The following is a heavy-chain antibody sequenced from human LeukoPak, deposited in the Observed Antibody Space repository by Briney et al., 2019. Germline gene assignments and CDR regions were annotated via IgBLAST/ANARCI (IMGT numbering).Heavy chain of an antibody. V-gene: IGHV3-21*01. CDR2: ISSSSSYI. CDR1: GFTFSSYS. CDR3: ARLPGIAAAYSNY. D-gene: IGHD6-13*01. J-gene: IGHJ4*02. Sequence: GGSLRLSCAASGFTFSSYSMNWVRQAPGKGLEWASSISSSSSYIYYADSVKGRFTISRDNAKNSLYLQMNSLRAEDTAVYYCARLPGIAAAYSNYWGQGTLVTVSS.